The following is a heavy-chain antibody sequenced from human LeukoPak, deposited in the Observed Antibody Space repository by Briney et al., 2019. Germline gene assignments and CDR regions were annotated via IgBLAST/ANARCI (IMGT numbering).Heavy chain of an antibody. J-gene: IGHJ4*02. CDR2: ISAYNGNT. V-gene: IGHV1-18*01. D-gene: IGHD1-7*01. Sequence: GASVKVSCKASGYTFTSYGISWVRQAPGQGLEWMGWISAYNGNTNYAQKLQGRVTMTTDTSTSTAYMELRSLRSDDTAVYSCAVTLGRITGTTFSDYWGQGTLVTVSS. CDR1: GYTFTSYG. CDR3: AVTLGRITGTTFSDY.